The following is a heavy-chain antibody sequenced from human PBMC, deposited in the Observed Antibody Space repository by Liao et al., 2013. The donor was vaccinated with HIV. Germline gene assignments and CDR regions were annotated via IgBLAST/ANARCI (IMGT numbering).Heavy chain of an antibody. CDR1: GGSISSYY. Sequence: QVQLQESGPGLVKPSETLSLTCTVSGGSISSYYWNWIRQPPGRGWSGLGKVNQSGSTNYNPSLKSRVTISVDTSKNQFSLKLSSVTAADTAVYYCARGSYCSTATCYPEGLSGWGQGTLVTVSS. V-gene: IGHV4-59*12. CDR3: ARGSYCSTATCYPEGLSG. J-gene: IGHJ4*02. D-gene: IGHD2-2*01. CDR2: VNQSGST.